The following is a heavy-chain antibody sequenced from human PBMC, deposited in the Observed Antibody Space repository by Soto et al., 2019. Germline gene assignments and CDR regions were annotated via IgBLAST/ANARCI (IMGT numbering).Heavy chain of an antibody. CDR1: GGSISSSSYY. V-gene: IGHV4-39*02. Sequence: SETLSLTCTVSGGSISSSSYYWGWIRQPPGKGLEWIGSIYYSGSTYYNPSLKSRVTISVDTSKNQFSLKLSSVTAADTAVYYCARDRLGPDDAFDIWGQGTMVTVSS. J-gene: IGHJ3*02. CDR3: ARDRLGPDDAFDI. CDR2: IYYSGST.